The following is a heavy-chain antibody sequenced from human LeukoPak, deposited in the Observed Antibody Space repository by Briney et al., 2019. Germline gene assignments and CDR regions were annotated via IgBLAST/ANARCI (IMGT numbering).Heavy chain of an antibody. Sequence: GGSLRLSCAASGFTFSSYAMGWVRQAPGKGLEWVSPISGSGGSTYYADSVKGRFTISRDNSKNTLYLQMNSLRAEDTAAYYCPKGGVASGWYDGGYYFDYWGQGTLVTVSS. CDR2: ISGSGGST. J-gene: IGHJ4*02. D-gene: IGHD6-19*01. CDR3: PKGGVASGWYDGGYYFDY. CDR1: GFTFSSYA. V-gene: IGHV3-23*01.